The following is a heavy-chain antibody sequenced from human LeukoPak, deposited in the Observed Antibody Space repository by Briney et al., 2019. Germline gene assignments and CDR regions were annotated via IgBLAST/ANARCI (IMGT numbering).Heavy chain of an antibody. J-gene: IGHJ4*02. D-gene: IGHD3-10*01. CDR3: ARGRYYGSGSYYVDY. Sequence: ALVTVSCKASGNTFTSYDINWVRQATGQGLEWMGWMNPNSGNTGYAQKFQGRVTMTRNTSISTAYMELSSLRSGDTAVYYCARGRYYGSGSYYVDYWGQGTLVTVSS. V-gene: IGHV1-8*01. CDR2: MNPNSGNT. CDR1: GNTFTSYD.